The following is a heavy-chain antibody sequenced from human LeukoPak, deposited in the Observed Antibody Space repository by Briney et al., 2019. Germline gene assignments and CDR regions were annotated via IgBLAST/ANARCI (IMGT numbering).Heavy chain of an antibody. V-gene: IGHV3-23*01. CDR2: ISGSGGST. J-gene: IGHJ4*02. CDR3: ARRFVVVPAAMGLDY. CDR1: GFTFSNAW. D-gene: IGHD2-2*01. Sequence: GGSLRLSCAASGFTFSNAWMSWVRQTPGKGLEWVPSISGSGGSTYYADSVKGRFTISRDNSKNTLYLQMDSLRAEDTAVYYCARRFVVVPAAMGLDYWGQGTLVTVSS.